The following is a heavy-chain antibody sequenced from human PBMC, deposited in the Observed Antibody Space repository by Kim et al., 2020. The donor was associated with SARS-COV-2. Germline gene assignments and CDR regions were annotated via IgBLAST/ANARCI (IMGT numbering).Heavy chain of an antibody. CDR3: ARDLRITDNWFDP. V-gene: IGHV3-33*01. CDR1: GFTFSSYG. D-gene: IGHD1-20*01. J-gene: IGHJ5*02. Sequence: GGSLRLSCAASGFTFSSYGMHWVRQAPGKGLEWVAVIWYDGSNKYYADSVKGRFTIPRDNSKNTLYLQMNSLRTEDTAVYYCARDLRITDNWFDPWGQGTLVTVSS. CDR2: IWYDGSNK.